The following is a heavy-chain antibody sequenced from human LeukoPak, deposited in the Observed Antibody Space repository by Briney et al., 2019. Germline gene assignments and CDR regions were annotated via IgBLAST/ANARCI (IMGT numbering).Heavy chain of an antibody. CDR3: AREKAAADPYHFDY. CDR2: INPNSGGT. D-gene: IGHD6-13*01. J-gene: IGHJ4*02. Sequence: GASVKVSCKASGYTFTGYYMHWVRQAPGHGLQWMGWINPNSGGTNYAQKFQDRVTMTSDPSISTAYMELSRLRSDDTAVYYCAREKAAADPYHFDYWGQGTLVTVSS. CDR1: GYTFTGYY. V-gene: IGHV1-2*02.